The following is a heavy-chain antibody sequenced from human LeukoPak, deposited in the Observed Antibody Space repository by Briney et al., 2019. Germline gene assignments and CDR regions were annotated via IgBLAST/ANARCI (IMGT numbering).Heavy chain of an antibody. CDR1: GYTFTSYY. CDR2: INPSGGST. D-gene: IGHD3-9*01. V-gene: IGHV1-46*01. CDR3: ARESTTIQYYFDY. Sequence: ASETVSYKASGYTFTSYYMHWVRQAPGQGREWMGIINPSGGSTSYAQKFQGRVTMTRDTSTSTVYMELSSLRSEDTAVYYCARESTTIQYYFDYWGQGTLVTVSS. J-gene: IGHJ4*02.